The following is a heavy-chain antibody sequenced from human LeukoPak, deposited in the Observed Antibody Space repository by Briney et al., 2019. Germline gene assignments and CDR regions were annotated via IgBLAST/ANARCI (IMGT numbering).Heavy chain of an antibody. CDR1: GFTFSSYS. D-gene: IGHD2/OR15-2a*01. V-gene: IGHV3-48*01. J-gene: IGHJ5*02. CDR2: ISSSSSTI. CDR3: ARGKTSQNIVTRKTYNWFDP. Sequence: GGSLRLSCAASGFTFSSYSMNWVRQAPGKGLEWVSYISSSSSTIYYADSVKGRFTISRDNPKNSLYLQMNSLRAEDTAVYYCARGKTSQNIVTRKTYNWFDPWGQGTLVTVSS.